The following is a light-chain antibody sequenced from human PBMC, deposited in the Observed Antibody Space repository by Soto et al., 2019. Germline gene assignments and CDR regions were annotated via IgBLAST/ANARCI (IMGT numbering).Light chain of an antibody. CDR2: GTS. CDR3: QQAYSFPIT. J-gene: IGKJ5*01. CDR1: QDIAGY. Sequence: DIHVTHSPSSVSASVLDIFTITCLASQDIAGYLAWYQHKPGRTPELLIHGTSRLQSGVPARFSGSGSGTDFTLSINSLQPEDFATYYCQQAYSFPITFGQGTRLEIK. V-gene: IGKV1D-12*01.